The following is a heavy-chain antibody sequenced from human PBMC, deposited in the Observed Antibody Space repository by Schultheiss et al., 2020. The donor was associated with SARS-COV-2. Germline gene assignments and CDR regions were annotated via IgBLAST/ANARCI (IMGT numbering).Heavy chain of an antibody. Sequence: SETLSLTCAVYGGSFSGYYWNWIRQPPGKGLEWIGEINHSGSTNYNPSLKSRVTISVDTSKNQFSLKLSSVTAADTAVYYCARVRGGYGYGMDVWGQGTTVTVSS. CDR3: ARVRGGYGYGMDV. V-gene: IGHV4-34*01. D-gene: IGHD1-26*01. CDR1: GGSFSGYY. CDR2: INHSGST. J-gene: IGHJ6*02.